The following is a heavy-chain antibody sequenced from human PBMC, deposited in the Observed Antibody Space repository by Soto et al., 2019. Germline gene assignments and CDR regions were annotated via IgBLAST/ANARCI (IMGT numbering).Heavy chain of an antibody. CDR1: GFPFSSYV. CDR2: ISRGGSNT. J-gene: IGHJ4*02. Sequence: GGSLRLSCAASGFPFSSYVMSWVRQAPGKGLEWVSGISRGGSNTFYADSVKGRFTISRDNSKNTLLLQMNSLGAEDTAVYYCAKDSNKYSSSLRGRYFDYWGQGIGVTVSS. CDR3: AKDSNKYSSSLRGRYFDY. V-gene: IGHV3-23*01. D-gene: IGHD4-4*01.